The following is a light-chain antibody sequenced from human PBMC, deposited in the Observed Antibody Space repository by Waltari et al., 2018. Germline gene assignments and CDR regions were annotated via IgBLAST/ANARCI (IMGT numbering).Light chain of an antibody. Sequence: EIVLTQSPGTLSLSPGERATLSCRASQSVSSSYLAWYQQKPGQARRLIIYGAASRATGIPDRFSGSGSGTDFTLTISRLEPEDFAVYYCQQYGSSPKLTFGGGTKVEIK. J-gene: IGKJ4*01. CDR2: GAA. V-gene: IGKV3-20*01. CDR1: QSVSSSY. CDR3: QQYGSSPKLT.